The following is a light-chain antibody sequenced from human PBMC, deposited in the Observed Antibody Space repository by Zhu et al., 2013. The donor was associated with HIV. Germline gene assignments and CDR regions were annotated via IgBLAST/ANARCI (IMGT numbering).Light chain of an antibody. Sequence: SGLTQPASVSGSPGQSITISCTGTSSDIGNYKFVSWYQKHPDRAPKLLIFEVTKRPSGVSNRFSGSKSGNTASLTISGLQNEDEADYFCCSYAGSNNLVFGGGTKLTV. V-gene: IGLV2-23*02. CDR3: CSYAGSNNLV. J-gene: IGLJ3*02. CDR1: SSDIGNYKF. CDR2: EVT.